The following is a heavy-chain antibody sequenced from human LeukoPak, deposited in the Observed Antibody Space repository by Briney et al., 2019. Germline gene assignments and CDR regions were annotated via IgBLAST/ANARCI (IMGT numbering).Heavy chain of an antibody. CDR2: IYTSGST. J-gene: IGHJ3*02. V-gene: IGHV4-61*02. CDR3: ARDRGSIAVAGTGAFDI. CDR1: GGSISSGSYY. Sequence: SQTLSLTCTVSGGSISSGSYYWSWIRQPAGKGLEWIGRIYTSGSTNYNPSLKSRVTISVDTSKNQFSLKLSSVTAADTAVYYCARDRGSIAVAGTGAFDIWGQGTMVTVSS. D-gene: IGHD6-19*01.